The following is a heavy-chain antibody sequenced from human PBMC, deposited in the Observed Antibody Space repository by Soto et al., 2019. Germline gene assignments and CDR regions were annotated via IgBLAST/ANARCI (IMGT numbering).Heavy chain of an antibody. J-gene: IGHJ6*03. CDR1: GGSFSGYY. CDR3: ARRGGSGSKNYYYYMDV. D-gene: IGHD3-10*01. Sequence: PSETLSLTCAFYGGSFSGYYWSWIRQPPGKGLEWIGEINHSGSTNYNPSLKSRVTISVDTSKNQFSLKLSSVTAADTAVYYCARRGGSGSKNYYYYMDVWGKGTTVTVSS. CDR2: INHSGST. V-gene: IGHV4-34*01.